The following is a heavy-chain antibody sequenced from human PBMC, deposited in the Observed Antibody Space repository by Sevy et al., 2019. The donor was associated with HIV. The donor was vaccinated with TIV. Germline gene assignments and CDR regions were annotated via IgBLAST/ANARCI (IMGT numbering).Heavy chain of an antibody. D-gene: IGHD5-18*01. J-gene: IGHJ4*02. CDR1: GFTFSSYS. CDR2: ISSSSGYI. CDR3: ARDLLHTAPRPFDY. V-gene: IGHV3-21*01. Sequence: GGSLRFSCAASGFTFSSYSMNWVRQAPGKGLEWVSSISSSSGYIYSADSVKGRFTISRDNAKNSLYLQMNSLRAEDTAVYYCARDLLHTAPRPFDYGGQGTLGTVSS.